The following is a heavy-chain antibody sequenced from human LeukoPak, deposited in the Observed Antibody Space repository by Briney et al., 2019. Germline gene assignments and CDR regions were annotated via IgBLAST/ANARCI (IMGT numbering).Heavy chain of an antibody. Sequence: GGSLRLSCAASGFTFSSYAMSWVRQAPGKGLEWVSGISWNNGSIGYADSVKGRFTISRDNAKNSLYLQMNSLRAEDTALYYCAKDLSTFGVVTTPDYWGQGTLVTVSS. V-gene: IGHV3-9*01. CDR1: GFTFSSYA. CDR2: ISWNNGSI. J-gene: IGHJ4*02. D-gene: IGHD3-3*01. CDR3: AKDLSTFGVVTTPDY.